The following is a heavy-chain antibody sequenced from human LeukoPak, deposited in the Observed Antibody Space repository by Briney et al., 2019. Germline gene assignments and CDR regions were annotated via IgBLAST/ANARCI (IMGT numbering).Heavy chain of an antibody. V-gene: IGHV1-46*03. Sequence: ASVKVSCKASGYTFTSYYMHWVRQAPGQGLEWMGIINPSGGSTSYAQKFQGRVTMTRDTSTSTVYMELSSLRSEDTAVYYCARDRSSVGDGWYFDLWGRGTLVTVSS. CDR2: INPSGGST. CDR1: GYTFTSYY. D-gene: IGHD2-21*02. CDR3: ARDRSSVGDGWYFDL. J-gene: IGHJ2*01.